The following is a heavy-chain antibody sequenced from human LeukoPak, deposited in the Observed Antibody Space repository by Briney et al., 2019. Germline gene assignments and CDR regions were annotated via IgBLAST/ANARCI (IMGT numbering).Heavy chain of an antibody. CDR1: GFTLTTYV. D-gene: IGHD2-8*01. Sequence: PGGSLRLSCAASGFTLTTYVMTWVRQAPGKGLKWVSAISGSGGTTYYADSVKGRFTISRDNAKNSLYLQMNSLRAEDTAVYYCARDFQPLGYCTNGVCYPLDAFDIWGQGTMVTVSS. V-gene: IGHV3-23*01. CDR2: ISGSGGTT. J-gene: IGHJ3*02. CDR3: ARDFQPLGYCTNGVCYPLDAFDI.